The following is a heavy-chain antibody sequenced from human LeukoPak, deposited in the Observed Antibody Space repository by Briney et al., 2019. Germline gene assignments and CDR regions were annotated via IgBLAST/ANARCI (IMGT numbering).Heavy chain of an antibody. Sequence: GGSLRLSCAASAFTFIDYDMHWVRQVIGKCLEWVSAIGIRGDTHYSGSVKGRFTISRENAESSLYLQMSSLRAEDTAVYYCARGGIQVSGIDEFDYWGQGTLVTVSS. CDR1: AFTFIDYD. CDR2: IGIRGDT. V-gene: IGHV3-13*01. CDR3: ARGGIQVSGIDEFDY. J-gene: IGHJ4*02. D-gene: IGHD6-19*01.